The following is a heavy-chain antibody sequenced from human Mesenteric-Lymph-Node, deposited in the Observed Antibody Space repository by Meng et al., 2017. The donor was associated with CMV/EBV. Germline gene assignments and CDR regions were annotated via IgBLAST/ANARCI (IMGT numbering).Heavy chain of an antibody. D-gene: IGHD6-13*01. CDR2: IIPILGIA. Sequence: CKASGGTFSSYTISWVRQAPGQGLEWMGRIIPILGIANYAQKFQGRVTITADKSTSTAYMELSSLRSEDTAVYYCARSSRIAAAGTYWGQGTLVTSPQ. J-gene: IGHJ4*02. CDR1: GGTFSSYT. CDR3: ARSSRIAAAGTY. V-gene: IGHV1-69*02.